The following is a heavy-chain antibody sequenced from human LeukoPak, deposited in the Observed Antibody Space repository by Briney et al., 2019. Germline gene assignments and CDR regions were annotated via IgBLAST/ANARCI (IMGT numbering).Heavy chain of an antibody. J-gene: IGHJ4*02. V-gene: IGHV3-23*01. CDR1: GFTFSSYA. D-gene: IGHD3-22*01. CDR3: ARDLGDSSGYYVGFFDY. CDR2: ISGSGGST. Sequence: GGSLRLSCAASGFTFSSYAMSWVRQAPGKALEWVSPISGSGGSTYYADSVKGRFTISRDNSKNTLYLQMNSLRAEDTAVYYCARDLGDSSGYYVGFFDYWGQGTLVTVSS.